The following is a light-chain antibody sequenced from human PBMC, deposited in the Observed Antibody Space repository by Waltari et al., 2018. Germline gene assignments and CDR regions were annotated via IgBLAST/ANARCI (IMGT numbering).Light chain of an antibody. CDR1: QSVDKY. V-gene: IGKV3-11*01. J-gene: IGKJ4*01. CDR2: DAS. Sequence: EIVLTQSPATLSLSPGERATLSCRASQSVDKYLAWYQQKPGQAPRLLIYDASKTASGIPGRFSGSGSGTDFTLTISSLEPEDVAVYYCQQRRVWPPLTFGGGTKVEIK. CDR3: QQRRVWPPLT.